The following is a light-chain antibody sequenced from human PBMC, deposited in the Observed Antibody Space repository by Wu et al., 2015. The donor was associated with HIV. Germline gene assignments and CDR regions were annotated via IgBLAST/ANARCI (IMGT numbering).Light chain of an antibody. CDR1: QTISTN. V-gene: IGKV3-15*01. CDR3: QQYNDWPPYT. CDR2: AAS. Sequence: EVVMTQSPATLSVSTGERATLSCRASQTISTNLAWYQRKPGQAPRLLIYAASTRATGIPARFTGSGSGTEFTLTINSMQSEDFALYFCQQYNDWPPYTFGQGTKPEIK. J-gene: IGKJ2*01.